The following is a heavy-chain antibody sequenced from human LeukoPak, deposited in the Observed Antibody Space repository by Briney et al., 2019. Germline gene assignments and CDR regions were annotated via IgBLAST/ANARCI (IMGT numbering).Heavy chain of an antibody. CDR1: GFTFSTYA. Sequence: PGGSLRLSCAASGFTFSTYAMSWVRQAPGKGLEWVSTISGSGASTYYADSVKGRFTISRDNSKSTLYLQMNSLRAEDTAVYYCAKDQTFYLGSGSYSNWFDPWGQGTLVTVSS. D-gene: IGHD3-10*01. CDR3: AKDQTFYLGSGSYSNWFDP. CDR2: ISGSGAST. V-gene: IGHV3-23*01. J-gene: IGHJ5*02.